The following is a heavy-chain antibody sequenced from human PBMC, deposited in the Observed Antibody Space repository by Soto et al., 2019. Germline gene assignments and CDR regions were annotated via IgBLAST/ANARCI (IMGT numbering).Heavy chain of an antibody. Sequence: QVQLVESGGGVVQPGRSLTLSCAASGFAFSGYAMHWVRQAPGKGLEWVAVIWYDGSNKYYADSVKGRFTISRDNSKNRLYLQMNSLRAEDTAVYYCATMERLFDYWGQGTLVTVSS. J-gene: IGHJ4*02. D-gene: IGHD3-3*01. V-gene: IGHV3-33*01. CDR3: ATMERLFDY. CDR1: GFAFSGYA. CDR2: IWYDGSNK.